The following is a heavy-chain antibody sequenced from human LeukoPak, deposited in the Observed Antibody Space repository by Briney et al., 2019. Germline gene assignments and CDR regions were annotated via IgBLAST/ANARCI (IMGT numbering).Heavy chain of an antibody. V-gene: IGHV3-7*01. CDR1: GFTFSNYW. Sequence: PGGSLRLSCATSGFTFSNYWMTWVRQAPGKGLEWVANIKEDGSEKYYVGSVKGRFTISRDNAKNLLYLQMNSLRVEDTAMYYCARDTNDSSGYYYVENYGMDVWGQGTTVTVSS. J-gene: IGHJ6*02. D-gene: IGHD3-22*01. CDR2: IKEDGSEK. CDR3: ARDTNDSSGYYYVENYGMDV.